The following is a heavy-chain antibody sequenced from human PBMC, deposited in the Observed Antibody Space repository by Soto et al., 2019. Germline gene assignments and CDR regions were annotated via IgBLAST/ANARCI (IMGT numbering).Heavy chain of an antibody. CDR3: ARDLYQRLRFLEWPLDY. D-gene: IGHD3-3*01. CDR1: GGTFSSYA. Sequence: ASVKVSCKASGGTFSSYAISWVRQAPGQGLEWMGGIIPIFGTANYAQKFQGRVTITADESTSTAYMELSSLRSEDTAVYYCARDLYQRLRFLEWPLDYWGQRTLVTVSS. CDR2: IIPIFGTA. V-gene: IGHV1-69*13. J-gene: IGHJ4*02.